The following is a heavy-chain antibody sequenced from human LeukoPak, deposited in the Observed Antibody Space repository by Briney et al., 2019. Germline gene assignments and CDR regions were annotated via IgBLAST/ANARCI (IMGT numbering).Heavy chain of an antibody. D-gene: IGHD3-16*01. Sequence: PGGSLRLSCAASGFTFSSYAMSWVRQAPGKGLKGVSPINDNGDGTYYADSVKGRFTISRDNSYNTVSLQMNSLRDEDTGVYYCAKGLRTGVGPYMGYHYYMDVWGKGATVTVSS. CDR3: AKGLRTGVGPYMGYHYYMDV. CDR2: INDNGDGT. J-gene: IGHJ6*03. V-gene: IGHV3-23*01. CDR1: GFTFSSYA.